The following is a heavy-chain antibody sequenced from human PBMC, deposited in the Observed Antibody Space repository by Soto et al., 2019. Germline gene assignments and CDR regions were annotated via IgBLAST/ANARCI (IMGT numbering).Heavy chain of an antibody. D-gene: IGHD2-15*01. J-gene: IGHJ4*02. V-gene: IGHV4-61*01. CDR1: GDSVTGGSYF. CDR3: ARTDKYGSWAAWF. Sequence: SETLSLTCTVSGDSVTGGSYFWTWIRQPPGRGLQYVAYISSSGNTNYNPSLAGRVTISLDTSKNQVSLKVHSVTAADTAVYFCARTDKYGSWAAWFWGQGTLVTVSS. CDR2: ISSSGNT.